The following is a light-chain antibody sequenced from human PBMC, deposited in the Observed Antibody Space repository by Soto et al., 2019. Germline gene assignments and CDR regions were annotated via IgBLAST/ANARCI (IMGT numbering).Light chain of an antibody. Sequence: QSVLTQPPSVSGTPGQRVTISCSGSSSNIGGNYVFWYQHLPGTTPKLLIYRNNQRPSGVPDRFSGSKSGTSASLAISGLRSEDEADYSCAAWDDSLSGRFFVGGTKLTVL. CDR3: AAWDDSLSGRF. CDR1: SSNIGGNY. V-gene: IGLV1-47*02. J-gene: IGLJ2*01. CDR2: RNN.